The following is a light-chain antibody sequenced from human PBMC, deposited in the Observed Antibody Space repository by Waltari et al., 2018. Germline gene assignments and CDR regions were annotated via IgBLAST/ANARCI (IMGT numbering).Light chain of an antibody. CDR3: HQYYTSPNT. Sequence: DIMMAQSPDSLAVSLGERATISCKSSQTILSPTNRNSLAWYQQKPGQPPTLLIYWASTRQSVVPDRFSGRGSGTDFNLTIDGLQAEDVAIYYCHQYYTSPNTFGGGTQVEIK. V-gene: IGKV4-1*01. CDR2: WAS. J-gene: IGKJ4*01. CDR1: QTILSPTNRNS.